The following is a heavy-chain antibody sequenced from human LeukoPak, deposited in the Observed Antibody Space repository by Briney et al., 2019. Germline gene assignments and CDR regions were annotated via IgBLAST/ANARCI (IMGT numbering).Heavy chain of an antibody. J-gene: IGHJ4*02. CDR1: DGSFSGYY. CDR3: LRKFDH. CDR2: INHSGST. Sequence: SETLSLTCAVYDGSFSGYYWSWVRQPPGKGLEWIGEINHSGSTNYNPSLKSRVTIPVDTSKNQFSLKLSSVTAADTAVYYCLRKFDHWGQGTLVTVSS. D-gene: IGHD4-17*01. V-gene: IGHV4-34*01.